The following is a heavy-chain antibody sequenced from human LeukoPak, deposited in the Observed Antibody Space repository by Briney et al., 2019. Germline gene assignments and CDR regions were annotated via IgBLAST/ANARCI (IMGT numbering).Heavy chain of an antibody. CDR3: ARYCSGGSCYYGDAFDI. CDR1: GGSISSYY. Sequence: PSETLSLTCTVSGGSISSYYWSWIRQPPGKGLEWIGYIYYSGSTNYNPSLKSRVIISVDTSKNQFSLKLSSVTAADTAVYWCARYCSGGSCYYGDAFDIWGQGTMVTVSS. CDR2: IYYSGST. J-gene: IGHJ3*02. D-gene: IGHD2-15*01. V-gene: IGHV4-59*01.